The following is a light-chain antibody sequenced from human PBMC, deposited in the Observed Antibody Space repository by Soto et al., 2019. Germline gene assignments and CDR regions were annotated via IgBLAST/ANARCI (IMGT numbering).Light chain of an antibody. V-gene: IGKV1-5*01. J-gene: IGKJ1*01. CDR2: DAS. CDR1: QSVSGW. CDR3: QQYTGYSRT. Sequence: DIQMTQSPSTLSASVGDRVTITCRASQSVSGWLAWYQQKPGEAPKLLIYDASALPRGVPSRFSGSGSGTKFTLTISSMQPDDFATYYCQQYTGYSRTFGQGTKVDIK.